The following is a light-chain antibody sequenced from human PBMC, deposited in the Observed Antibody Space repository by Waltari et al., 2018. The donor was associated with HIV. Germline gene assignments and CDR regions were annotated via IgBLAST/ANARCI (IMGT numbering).Light chain of an antibody. J-gene: IGLJ2*01. CDR1: SSNIGNHD. V-gene: IGLV1-51*01. CDR3: GTWDSSTVV. Sequence: QSVLTQPPSVSAAPGQTVTISCSGSSSNIGNHDVSWYQQLPGTAPKLLIYGNNKRPSGTPDRFSGSKSGTSATLGITGLQTGDEADYYCGTWDSSTVVFGGGTKLTVL. CDR2: GNN.